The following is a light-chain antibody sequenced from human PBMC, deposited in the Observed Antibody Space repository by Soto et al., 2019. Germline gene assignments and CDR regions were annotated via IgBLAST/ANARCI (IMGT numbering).Light chain of an antibody. V-gene: IGLV2-8*01. CDR2: EVN. CDR1: SSDVGGYNY. CDR3: QSYDSSFVL. Sequence: QSALTQPPSASGSPGQSVAISCTGTSSDVGGYNYVSWYQQHPGKAPKLMIYEVNKRPSGVPDRFSGSKSGNTASLTVSGLQAEDEADYYCQSYDSSFVLFGGGTKLTVL. J-gene: IGLJ2*01.